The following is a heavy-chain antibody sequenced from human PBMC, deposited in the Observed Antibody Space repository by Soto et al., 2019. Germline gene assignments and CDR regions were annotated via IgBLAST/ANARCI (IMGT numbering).Heavy chain of an antibody. CDR1: GFTFSSYA. CDR2: ISYDGSNK. V-gene: IGHV3-30-3*01. Sequence: GGSLRLSCAASGFTFSSYAMHWVRQAPGKGLEWVAVISYDGSNKYYADSVKGRFTISRDNSKNTLYLQMNSLRAEDTTVYYCAREILTGYNYYYYGMDVWGQGTTVTVSS. D-gene: IGHD3-9*01. J-gene: IGHJ6*02. CDR3: AREILTGYNYYYYGMDV.